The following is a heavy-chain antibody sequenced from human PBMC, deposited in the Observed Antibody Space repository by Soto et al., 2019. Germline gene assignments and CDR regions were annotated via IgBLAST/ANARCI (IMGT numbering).Heavy chain of an antibody. Sequence: ASVKVSCKASGYTFTSYGISWVRQAPGQGLEWMGWISAYNGNTNYAQKLQGRVTMTTDTSTSTAYMELRSLRSDDTAVYYCARDSHTDRSSHYYGLDVWGQGTTVTVSS. CDR2: ISAYNGNT. CDR3: ARDSHTDRSSHYYGLDV. CDR1: GYTFTSYG. D-gene: IGHD3-22*01. V-gene: IGHV1-18*01. J-gene: IGHJ6*02.